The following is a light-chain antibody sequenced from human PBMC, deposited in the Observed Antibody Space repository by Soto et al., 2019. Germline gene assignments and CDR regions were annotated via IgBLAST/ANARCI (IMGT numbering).Light chain of an antibody. CDR2: GAS. CDR3: QQFQKWPLT. J-gene: IGKJ4*01. CDR1: ESANSN. V-gene: IGKV3-15*01. Sequence: EIVMTQSPATVSVSPGERATLSCRASESANSNLAWHQQKPGQAPRLLIYGASTRATGIPARFSGSGSGTEFTLTISSLQSEDFAVYYCQQFQKWPLTFGGGTNVEIK.